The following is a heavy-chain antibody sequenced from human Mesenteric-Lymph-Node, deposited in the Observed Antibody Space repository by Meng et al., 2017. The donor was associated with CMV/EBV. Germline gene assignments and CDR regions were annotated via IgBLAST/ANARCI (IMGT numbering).Heavy chain of an antibody. J-gene: IGHJ4*02. Sequence: GGSLRLSCAASRFGFSSYSMHWVRQAPGKGLEWVAVISYDGSNKYYADSVKGRFTISRDNPKNTLYLQMDSLRAEDTAVYYCVKDDNNSWYSKSSQNFDYWGQGALVTVSS. CDR3: VKDDNNSWYSKSSQNFDY. V-gene: IGHV3-30-3*01. CDR2: ISYDGSNK. CDR1: RFGFSSYS. D-gene: IGHD6-13*01.